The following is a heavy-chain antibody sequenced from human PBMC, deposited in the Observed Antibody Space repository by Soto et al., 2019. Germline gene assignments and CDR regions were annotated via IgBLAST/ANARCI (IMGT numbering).Heavy chain of an antibody. CDR2: ITSSSIYI. CDR3: ARDRRWGVRGDSLGY. V-gene: IGHV3-21*01. Sequence: EVQLVESGGGLVKPGGSLRLSCAASGFTFSRHSMNWVRQAPGKGLEWVSSITSSSIYIYYADSVKGRFTISRDNAKNSLYLQMNSLRPEDTAVYFCARDRRWGVRGDSLGYWGQGSQVIVSS. J-gene: IGHJ4*02. D-gene: IGHD3-10*01. CDR1: GFTFSRHS.